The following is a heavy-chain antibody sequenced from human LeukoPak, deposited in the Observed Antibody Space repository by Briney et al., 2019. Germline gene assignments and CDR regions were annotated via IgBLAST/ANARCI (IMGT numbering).Heavy chain of an antibody. Sequence: GGSLRLSCAASGFTFSSHSMNWVRQTPGKGLESVSYISRSSTTIYYADSVKGRFTISRDNVKNSLYLQMNSLRAEDTAVYYCARVSPNTVTTLKYFDYWGQGTLVTVSS. CDR3: ARVSPNTVTTLKYFDY. V-gene: IGHV3-48*01. J-gene: IGHJ4*02. CDR1: GFTFSSHS. CDR2: ISRSSTTI. D-gene: IGHD4-17*01.